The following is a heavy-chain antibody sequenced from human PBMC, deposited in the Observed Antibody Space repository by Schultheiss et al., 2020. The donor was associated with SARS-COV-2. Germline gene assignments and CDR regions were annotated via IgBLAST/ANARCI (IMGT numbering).Heavy chain of an antibody. V-gene: IGHV3-21*01. CDR2: ISSSSCYI. CDR1: GFTFSSYS. J-gene: IGHJ4*02. CDR3: ARDRGRTVVVPAESYY. Sequence: GGSLRLSCAASGFTFSSYSMNWVRQAPGKGLEWVSSISSSSCYIYYADSVKGRFTISRDNAKNSLYLQMNSLRAEDTAVYYCARDRGRTVVVPAESYYWGQGTLVTVSS. D-gene: IGHD2-2*01.